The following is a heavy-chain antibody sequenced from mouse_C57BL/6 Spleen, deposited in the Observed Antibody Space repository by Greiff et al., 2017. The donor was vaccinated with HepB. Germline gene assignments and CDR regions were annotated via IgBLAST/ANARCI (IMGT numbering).Heavy chain of an antibody. CDR2: IHPNSGST. Sequence: QVQLKQPGAELVKPGASVKLSCKASGYTFTSYWMHWVKQRPGQGLEWIGMIHPNSGSTNYNEKFKSKATLTVDKSSSTAYMQLSSLTSEDSAVYYCARRDDGYYDAMDYWGQGTSVTVSS. J-gene: IGHJ4*01. V-gene: IGHV1-64*01. D-gene: IGHD2-3*01. CDR3: ARRDDGYYDAMDY. CDR1: GYTFTSYW.